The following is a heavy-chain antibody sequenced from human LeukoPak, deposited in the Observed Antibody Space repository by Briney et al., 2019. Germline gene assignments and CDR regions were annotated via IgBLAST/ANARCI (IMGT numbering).Heavy chain of an antibody. D-gene: IGHD2-15*01. V-gene: IGHV3-30*18. CDR3: AKSVGYCSGGSCYVHYYYYYGMDV. J-gene: IGHJ6*04. CDR2: ISYDGSNK. Sequence: AGGSLRLSCAASGFTFSSYGMHWVRQAPGKGLEWVAVISYDGSNKYYADSVKGRFTISRDNSKNTLYLQMNSLRAEDTAVYYCAKSVGYCSGGSCYVHYYYYYGMDVWGKGTTVTVSS. CDR1: GFTFSSYG.